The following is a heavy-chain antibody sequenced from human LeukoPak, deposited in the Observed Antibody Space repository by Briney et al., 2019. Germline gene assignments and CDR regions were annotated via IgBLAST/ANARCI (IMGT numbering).Heavy chain of an antibody. CDR3: ARVKVWFGELNYYYYYGMDV. CDR2: IKQDGSEK. Sequence: GGSLRLSCAASGFTFSSYWMSWVRQAPGKGLEWVANIKQDGSEKYYVDSVKGRFTISRDNAKNSLYLQMNSLRAEDTAVYYCARVKVWFGELNYYYYYGMDVWGQGTTVTVSS. CDR1: GFTFSSYW. V-gene: IGHV3-7*01. D-gene: IGHD3-10*01. J-gene: IGHJ6*02.